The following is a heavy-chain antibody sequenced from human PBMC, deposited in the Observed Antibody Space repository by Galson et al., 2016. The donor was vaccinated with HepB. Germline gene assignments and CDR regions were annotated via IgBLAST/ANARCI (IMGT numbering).Heavy chain of an antibody. CDR3: TGDPPSSGSHGDYFDY. CDR2: INCSGGST. Sequence: SVKVSCKASGYSFTSYYMHWVRQAPGQGLEWMGIINCSGGSTSYAQKFQGRVTMTRDTSTSTVYMELSSLRSEDTAVYYCTGDPPSSGSHGDYFDYWGQGTLVTVSS. CDR1: GYSFTSYY. V-gene: IGHV1-46*01. J-gene: IGHJ4*02. D-gene: IGHD3-22*01.